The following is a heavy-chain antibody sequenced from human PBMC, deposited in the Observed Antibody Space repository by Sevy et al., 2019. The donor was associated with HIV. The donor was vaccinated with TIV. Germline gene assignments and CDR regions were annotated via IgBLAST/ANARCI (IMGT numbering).Heavy chain of an antibody. D-gene: IGHD6-19*01. CDR1: RFTFSTYA. Sequence: GGSLRLSCTASRFTFSTYAMHWVRQTPGKGLEWVAVVSSDGSNKYYADSVKGRFSISRDNSKNTMFLQMNSLRDDDTALYYCARDRGYTSGWSATGGFDYWGQGTLVTVSS. V-gene: IGHV3-30-3*01. CDR3: ARDRGYTSGWSATGGFDY. J-gene: IGHJ4*02. CDR2: VSSDGSNK.